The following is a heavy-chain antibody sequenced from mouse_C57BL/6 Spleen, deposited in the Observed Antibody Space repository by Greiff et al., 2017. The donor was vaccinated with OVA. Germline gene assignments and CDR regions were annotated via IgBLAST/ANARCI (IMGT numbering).Heavy chain of an antibody. CDR3: ARKMGLHGGGY. CDR2: INPGSGGT. V-gene: IGHV1-54*01. Sequence: QVQLQQSGAELVRPGTSVKVSCKASGYAFTNYLIEWVKQRPGQGLEWIGVINPGSGGTNYNEKFKGKATLTADKSSSTAYMQLSSLTSEDSAVYFCARKMGLHGGGYWGQGTTLTVSS. D-gene: IGHD1-1*02. CDR1: GYAFTNYL. J-gene: IGHJ2*01.